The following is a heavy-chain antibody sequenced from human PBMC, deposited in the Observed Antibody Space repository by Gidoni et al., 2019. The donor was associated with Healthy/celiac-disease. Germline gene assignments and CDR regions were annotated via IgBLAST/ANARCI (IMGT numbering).Heavy chain of an antibody. D-gene: IGHD1-26*01. CDR3: AREVRRIVGGYYFDY. Sequence: QVQLVQSGAEVKKPGSSVKVSCQASGGPFSSYAISWVRQAPGQGLEWMGGITPIFGTANYAQKFQGRVTITADKSTSTAYMELSSLRSEDTAVYYCAREVRRIVGGYYFDYWGQGTLVTVSS. CDR1: GGPFSSYA. CDR2: ITPIFGTA. V-gene: IGHV1-69*06. J-gene: IGHJ4*02.